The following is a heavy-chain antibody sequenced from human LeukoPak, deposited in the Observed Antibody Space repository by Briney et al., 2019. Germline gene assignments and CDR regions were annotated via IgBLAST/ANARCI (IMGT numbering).Heavy chain of an antibody. V-gene: IGHV3-48*04. D-gene: IGHD2-2*01. CDR3: ARDNGLSPHWSSSSCFSNWFDP. CDR2: INSSSSTI. J-gene: IGHJ5*02. Sequence: GGSLRLSCAASGFTLSSYSMNWVRQAPGKGREWVSYINSSSSTIYYADSVKGRFTISRDNAKNSLYLQMNSLRAEDTAVYYCARDNGLSPHWSSSSCFSNWFDPWGQGTLVTVSS. CDR1: GFTLSSYS.